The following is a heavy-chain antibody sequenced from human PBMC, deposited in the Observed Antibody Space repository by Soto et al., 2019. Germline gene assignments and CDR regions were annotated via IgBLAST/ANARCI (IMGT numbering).Heavy chain of an antibody. CDR1: RYTFTSYD. CDR2: MNPNSGNT. CDR3: ARARAAAGRKSYYFDY. Sequence: QVQLVQSGAEVKKPGASVKVSCKASRYTFTSYDINWVRQATGQGLEWMGWMNPNSGNTGYAQKFQGRVTMTRNTSISTAYMELSSLRSEDTAVYYCARARAAAGRKSYYFDYWGQGTLVTVSS. J-gene: IGHJ4*02. V-gene: IGHV1-8*01. D-gene: IGHD6-13*01.